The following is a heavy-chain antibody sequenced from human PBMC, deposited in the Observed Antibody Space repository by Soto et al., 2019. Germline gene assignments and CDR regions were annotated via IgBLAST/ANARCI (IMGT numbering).Heavy chain of an antibody. CDR1: GYTFTGYY. Sequence: QVQLVQSGAEVKKPGASVKVSCKASGYTFTGYYMHWVRQAPGQGLEWMVWINPNSGGTNYAQKFQGRGTMTRDTSISTAYMELSRLRSDDTAVYYCARDRRPDNWNHGWGFDYWGQGTLVTVSS. V-gene: IGHV1-2*02. J-gene: IGHJ4*02. CDR3: ARDRRPDNWNHGWGFDY. CDR2: INPNSGGT. D-gene: IGHD1-20*01.